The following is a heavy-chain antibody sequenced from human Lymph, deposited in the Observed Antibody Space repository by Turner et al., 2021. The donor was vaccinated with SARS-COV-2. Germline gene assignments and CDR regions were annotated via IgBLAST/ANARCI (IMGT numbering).Heavy chain of an antibody. CDR3: ARIVAPGMGGGVYYYYYGMDV. CDR1: GGTFSSSA. J-gene: IGHJ6*02. Sequence: QVQLVQSGAEVKKPGSSVKVSCKASGGTFSSSAISWVRQAPGQGLEWMGVIIPRLGIANYAQKFKGRVTITADKSTSTAYMELSSLRSEDTAVYYCARIVAPGMGGGVYYYYYGMDVWGQGTTVTVSS. D-gene: IGHD6-13*01. V-gene: IGHV1-69*10. CDR2: IIPRLGIA.